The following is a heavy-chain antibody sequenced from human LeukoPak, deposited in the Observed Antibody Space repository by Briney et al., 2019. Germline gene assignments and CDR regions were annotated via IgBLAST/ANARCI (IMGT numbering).Heavy chain of an antibody. D-gene: IGHD5-18*01. J-gene: IGHJ6*02. CDR1: GGSFSGYY. CDR3: ARPSVRGYSYLYYYGMDV. Sequence: SETLSLTCAVYGGSFSGYYWSWIRQPPGKGLERIGEINHSGSTNYNPSLKSRVTISVDTSKNQFSLKLSSVTAADTAVYYCARPSVRGYSYLYYYGMDVWGQGTTVTVSS. CDR2: INHSGST. V-gene: IGHV4-34*01.